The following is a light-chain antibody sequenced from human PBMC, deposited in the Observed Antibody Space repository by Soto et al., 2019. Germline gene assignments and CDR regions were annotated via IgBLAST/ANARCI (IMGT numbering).Light chain of an antibody. Sequence: DIVMTQSPDSLAVSLGERATINCKSSQSVLYSSNNKNYLAWYQQKPGQPPKLLIYWASTRGSGVPDRFSGSGSGTDFTLTISSLQAEDVAVYYCQQYCSTPWTFGQGTKVDIK. J-gene: IGKJ1*01. CDR2: WAS. CDR3: QQYCSTPWT. V-gene: IGKV4-1*01. CDR1: QSVLYSSNNKNY.